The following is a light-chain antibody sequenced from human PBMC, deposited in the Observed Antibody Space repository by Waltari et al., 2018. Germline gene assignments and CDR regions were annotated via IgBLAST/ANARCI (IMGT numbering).Light chain of an antibody. Sequence: EVVLTQSPGTLSLSPGERATLSCRASQSVGKYLAWYQQKPGQASRLLIYHASTRAPGIPDRFSGSGSGTDFSLTISRLEPEDFAVYYCQKYDYLPATFGQGTKVEIK. J-gene: IGKJ1*01. V-gene: IGKV3-20*01. CDR3: QKYDYLPAT. CDR1: QSVGKY. CDR2: HAS.